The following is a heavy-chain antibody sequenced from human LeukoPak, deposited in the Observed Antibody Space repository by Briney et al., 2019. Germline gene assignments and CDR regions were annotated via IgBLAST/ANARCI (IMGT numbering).Heavy chain of an antibody. Sequence: PSETLSLTCTVSAVSINNYYWSWIRQPPGKGLEWIGYIYYSGSTNYNPSLKSRVTISVDTSKKQVSLNLSSVTAADTAVYYCARDYDSLFDYWGQGTLVTVSS. J-gene: IGHJ4*02. D-gene: IGHD3-22*01. CDR1: AVSINNYY. CDR2: IYYSGST. V-gene: IGHV4-59*01. CDR3: ARDYDSLFDY.